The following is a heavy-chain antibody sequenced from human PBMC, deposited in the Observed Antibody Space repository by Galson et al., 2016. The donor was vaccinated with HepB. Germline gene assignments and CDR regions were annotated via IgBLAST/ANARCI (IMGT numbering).Heavy chain of an antibody. Sequence: SLRLSCAASGFTFSNYAMSWVRQAPGKGLEWVSSISGSGDTTYDADAVRGRFTISRDNSRNTLSRQMDSLRAEDSAIYYCAKGNIVQVPAAPYAWGQGALVTVSS. V-gene: IGHV3-23*01. D-gene: IGHD2-2*01. CDR1: GFTFSNYA. CDR3: AKGNIVQVPAAPYA. CDR2: ISGSGDTT. J-gene: IGHJ5*02.